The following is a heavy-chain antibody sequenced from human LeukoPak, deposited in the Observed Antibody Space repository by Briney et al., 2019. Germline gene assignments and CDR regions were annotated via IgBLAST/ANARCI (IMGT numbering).Heavy chain of an antibody. CDR1: GGSMRSSNFY. CDR2: IIDTGST. J-gene: IGHJ4*02. CDR3: ARGLASGYPPIPFDY. V-gene: IGHV4-39*07. Sequence: SETLSLTCTVSGGSMRSSNFYWGWIRQPPGKGLEWIGEIIDTGSTKYTSSLKSRVTISVDTSKNQFSLSLDSVTAADTAVYYCARGLASGYPPIPFDYWGQGTLVTVSS. D-gene: IGHD3-3*01.